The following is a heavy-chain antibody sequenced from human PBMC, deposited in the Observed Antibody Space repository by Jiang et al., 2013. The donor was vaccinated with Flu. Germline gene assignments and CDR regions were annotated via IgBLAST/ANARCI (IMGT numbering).Heavy chain of an antibody. V-gene: IGHV7-4-1*01. CDR3: ARDWVVGATMFHYYYGMDV. Sequence: QSGSELKKPGASVKVSCKASGYTFTSYAMNWVRQAPGQGLEWMGWINTNTGNPTYAQDFTGRFVFSLDTSVSTAYLQICSLKAEDTAVYYCARDWVVGATMFHYYYGMDVWGQGTTVTVSS. J-gene: IGHJ6*02. D-gene: IGHD1-26*01. CDR2: INTNTGNP. CDR1: GYTFTSYA.